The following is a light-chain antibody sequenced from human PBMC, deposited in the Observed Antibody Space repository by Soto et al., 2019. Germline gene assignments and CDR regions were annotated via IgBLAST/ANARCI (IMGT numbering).Light chain of an antibody. V-gene: IGKV1-9*01. CDR1: QGIGTY. J-gene: IGKJ4*02. CDR2: AAS. Sequence: DIQLTQSPSFLSASVGDRVIITFRASQGIGTYLAWYQQKPGKAPNLLIYAASTLQSGVPSRFSGSGSGTEYTLTISGLQPEDFATYYCHQLNDYPLPFAGGSKVDI. CDR3: HQLNDYPLP.